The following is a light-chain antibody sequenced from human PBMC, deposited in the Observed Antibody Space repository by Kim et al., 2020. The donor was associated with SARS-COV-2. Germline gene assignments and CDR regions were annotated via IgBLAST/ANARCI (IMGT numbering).Light chain of an antibody. Sequence: QAGLTQPPSVSKGLRQTATLTCTGNINNVGNQGAAWLQQHQGHRPKLLFYRDNNRPSGISARFSASRSGSTASLTITGLQPEDEADYYCSAWDSSLSAWVFGGGTQLTVL. CDR3: SAWDSSLSAWV. V-gene: IGLV10-54*01. CDR1: INNVGNQG. CDR2: RDN. J-gene: IGLJ3*02.